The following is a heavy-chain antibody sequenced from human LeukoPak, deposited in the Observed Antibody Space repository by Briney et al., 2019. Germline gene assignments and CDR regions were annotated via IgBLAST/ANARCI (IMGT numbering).Heavy chain of an antibody. CDR1: GGSFSGYY. D-gene: IGHD6-19*01. Sequence: SETLSLTCAVYGGSFSGYYWSWIRQPPGKGLEWIGEINHSGSTNYNPSLKSRVTISVDTSKNQFSLKLSSVTAADTAVYYCARLRRNGIPCIAVAGLGYYYYGMDVWGQGTTVTVSS. V-gene: IGHV4-34*01. CDR3: ARLRRNGIPCIAVAGLGYYYYGMDV. CDR2: INHSGST. J-gene: IGHJ6*02.